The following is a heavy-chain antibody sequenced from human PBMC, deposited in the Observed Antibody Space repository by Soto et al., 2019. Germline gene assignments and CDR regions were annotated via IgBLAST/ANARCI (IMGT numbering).Heavy chain of an antibody. CDR2: ITPRFAAQ. CDR1: GGSFSDFA. Sequence: QVQLAQSGAEMTKPGSSVKVSCRASGGSFSDFAFSWVRQAPGQGLEWMGGITPRFAAQKYAQRLQDRVTITADESTNTVYLALNSLTSEDTAIYYCARGAIVAVPAALSSYHDYTNYRFDSWGQGTLVTVSS. V-gene: IGHV1-69*01. J-gene: IGHJ4*02. CDR3: ARGAIVAVPAALSSYHDYTNYRFDS. D-gene: IGHD2-15*01.